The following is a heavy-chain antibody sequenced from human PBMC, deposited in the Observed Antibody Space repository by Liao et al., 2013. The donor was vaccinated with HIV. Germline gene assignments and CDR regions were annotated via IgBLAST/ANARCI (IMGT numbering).Heavy chain of an antibody. J-gene: IGHJ5*02. CDR3: ARDAYFDWDNWFDP. CDR2: INHSGIT. D-gene: IGHD3-9*01. Sequence: QVQLDQWGAGLLKPSETLSLTCAVYGGSFSGHSWSWIRQPPGKGLEWIGEINHSGITNYNPSLKSRVTISVDTSKNQFSLKLSSVTAADTAVYYCARDAYFDWDNWFDPWGQGTLVTVSS. CDR1: GGSFSGHS. V-gene: IGHV4-34*01.